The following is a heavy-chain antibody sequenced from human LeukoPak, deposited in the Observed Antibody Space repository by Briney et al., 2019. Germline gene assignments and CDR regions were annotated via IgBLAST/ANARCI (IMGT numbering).Heavy chain of an antibody. CDR2: ISSSENYV. J-gene: IGHJ4*02. CDR1: GFTFSSYS. V-gene: IGHV3-21*01. D-gene: IGHD3/OR15-3a*01. Sequence: PGGSLRLSCAASGFTFSSYSMNWVRQAPGKGLEWVSSISSSENYVYYADSVKGRFTISRDNSKNTLYLQMNSLRAEDTAVYYCARGTLGYFDYWGQGTLVTVSS. CDR3: ARGTLGYFDY.